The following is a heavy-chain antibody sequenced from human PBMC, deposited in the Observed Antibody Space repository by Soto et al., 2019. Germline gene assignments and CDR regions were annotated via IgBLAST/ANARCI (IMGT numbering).Heavy chain of an antibody. CDR2: AKTGPFGYAT. D-gene: IGHD6-13*01. CDR3: ASPKSAGDALRDRYFDF. CDR1: GFTFSDHF. V-gene: IGHV3-72*01. Sequence: EGSLRLSCAASGFTFSDHFMDWVRQAPGKGLEWVGRAKTGPFGYATQYAASVNGRFTVSRDDSENSFYLLMNSLKVDDTAVYYCASPKSAGDALRDRYFDFWGRGTLVTVSS. J-gene: IGHJ2*01.